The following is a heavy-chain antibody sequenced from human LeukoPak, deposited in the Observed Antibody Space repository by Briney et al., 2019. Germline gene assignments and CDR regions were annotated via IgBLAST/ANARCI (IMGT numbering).Heavy chain of an antibody. D-gene: IGHD3-22*01. CDR2: IYHSGST. CDR1: GGSISSSDW. V-gene: IGHV4-4*02. J-gene: IGHJ4*02. Sequence: PSGTLSLTCAVSGGSISSSDWWSWVRQPPGKGLEWIGEIYHSGSTNYNPSLKCRVTISVDKSKNQFSLKLSSVTAADTAVYYCARDYHDGSLDYWGQGTLVTVSS. CDR3: ARDYHDGSLDY.